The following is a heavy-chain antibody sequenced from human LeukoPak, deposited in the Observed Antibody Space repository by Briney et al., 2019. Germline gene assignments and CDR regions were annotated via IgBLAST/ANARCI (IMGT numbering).Heavy chain of an antibody. D-gene: IGHD3-10*01. J-gene: IGHJ5*02. CDR3: ARDAYYYGSGSYPFDP. CDR1: GYSISSGYY. CDR2: IYISGST. V-gene: IGHV4-4*07. Sequence: PSETLSLTCTVSGYSISSGYYWGWIRQPAGKGLEWIGRIYISGSTNYNPSLKSRVTMSVDTSKNQFSLKLTSVTAADTAVYYCARDAYYYGSGSYPFDPWGQGTLVTVSS.